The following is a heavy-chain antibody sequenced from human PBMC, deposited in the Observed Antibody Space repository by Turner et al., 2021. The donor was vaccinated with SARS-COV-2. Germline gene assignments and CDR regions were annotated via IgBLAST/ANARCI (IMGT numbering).Heavy chain of an antibody. J-gene: IGHJ4*02. V-gene: IGHV3-30-3*01. Sequence: HVQLVDAGGVVVQPGRSLTLACSASGFAFSTYAMHWVRQAPGKGLEWVAVISYDGSNKYYADSVKGRFTISRDNSKNSFFSRRSRHTGLVSDWSSGVCSSDLTIVLHSIRGGQGTLVTVSS. CDR3: VCSSDLTIVLHSIR. D-gene: IGHD6-19*01. CDR1: GFAFSTYA. CDR2: ISYDGSNK.